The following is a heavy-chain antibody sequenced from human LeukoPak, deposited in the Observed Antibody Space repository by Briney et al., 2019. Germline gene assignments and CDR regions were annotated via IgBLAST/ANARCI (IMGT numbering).Heavy chain of an antibody. V-gene: IGHV3-9*01. CDR1: GFTFDDYA. Sequence: GGSLRLSCAASGFTFDDYAMHWVRQAPGKGLEWVSGISWNSGSIGCADSVKGRFTISRDNAKNSLYLQMNSLRAEDTALYYCAKDNSRRGYSYGCSDYWGQGTLVTVSS. CDR2: ISWNSGSI. CDR3: AKDNSRRGYSYGCSDY. J-gene: IGHJ4*02. D-gene: IGHD5-18*01.